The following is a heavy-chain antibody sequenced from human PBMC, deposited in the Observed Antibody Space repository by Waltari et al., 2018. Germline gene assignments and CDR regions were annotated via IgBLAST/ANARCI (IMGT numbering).Heavy chain of an antibody. CDR2: LYYSGST. Sequence: QLQLQESGPGLLKPPETMSLTCTVPGGPISSSSYYWGWIRQPPGKGLEWIGSLYYSGSTYYNPSLKSRVTLSVDTSKNQFSLKLSSVTAADTAVYYCARHISSGYSFGLWGQGTLVTVSS. CDR3: ARHISSGYSFGL. CDR1: GGPISSSSYY. D-gene: IGHD5-18*01. J-gene: IGHJ4*02. V-gene: IGHV4-39*01.